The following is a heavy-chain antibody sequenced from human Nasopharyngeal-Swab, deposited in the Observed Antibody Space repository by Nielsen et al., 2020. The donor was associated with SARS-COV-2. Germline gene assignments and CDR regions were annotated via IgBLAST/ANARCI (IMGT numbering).Heavy chain of an antibody. Sequence: SGPTLVKPTQTLTLTCTFSGFSLSTSGMRVIWIRQPPGKALEWLARIDWDDDKFYSTSLKTRLTISKDTSKNRVVLTMTNMDPVDTATYYCARVDVDTSMTHWGQGTLVTVSS. V-gene: IGHV2-70*04. J-gene: IGHJ4*02. CDR2: IDWDDDK. CDR1: GFSLSTSGMR. CDR3: ARVDVDTSMTH. D-gene: IGHD5-18*01.